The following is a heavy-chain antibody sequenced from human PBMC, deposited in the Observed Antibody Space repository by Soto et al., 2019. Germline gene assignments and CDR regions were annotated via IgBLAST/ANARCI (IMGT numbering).Heavy chain of an antibody. D-gene: IGHD2-15*01. Sequence: ASVKVSCKASGGTFSSYAISWVRQAPGQGLEWMGGIIPIFGTANYAQKFQGRVTITADESTSTAYMELSSLRSEDTAVYYCARERGYCSGGSCYGNQWDFQHWGQGTLVTVSS. CDR3: ARERGYCSGGSCYGNQWDFQH. V-gene: IGHV1-69*13. J-gene: IGHJ1*01. CDR2: IIPIFGTA. CDR1: GGTFSSYA.